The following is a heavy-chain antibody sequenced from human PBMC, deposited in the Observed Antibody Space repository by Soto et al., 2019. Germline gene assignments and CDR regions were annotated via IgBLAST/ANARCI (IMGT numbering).Heavy chain of an antibody. Sequence: QLQLQESGPGLVKPSETLSLTCTVSSGSISSSDCFWGWIRQPPGKGLEWIGNIYYSGSTYYNPSLKSRVAMSVDTSINQFSLKLSSVTAADTAVYYCARVLRDYPFYYYNMDVWGKGTTVTVSS. D-gene: IGHD3-10*01. CDR2: IYYSGST. CDR3: ARVLRDYPFYYYNMDV. V-gene: IGHV4-39*01. CDR1: SGSISSSDCF. J-gene: IGHJ6*03.